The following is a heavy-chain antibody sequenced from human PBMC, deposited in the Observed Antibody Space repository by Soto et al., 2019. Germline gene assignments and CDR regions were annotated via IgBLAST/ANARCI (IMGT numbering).Heavy chain of an antibody. CDR1: GFTFSSYW. V-gene: IGHV3-7*05. D-gene: IGHD3-3*01. CDR3: ARRLGDFWNPRGPYYFDY. Sequence: GSLRLSCAASGFTFSSYWMSWVRQAPGKGLEWVANIKQDGSEKYYVDSVKGRFTISRDNAKNSLYLQMNSLRAEDTAVYYCARRLGDFWNPRGPYYFDYWGQGTLVTVSS. CDR2: IKQDGSEK. J-gene: IGHJ4*02.